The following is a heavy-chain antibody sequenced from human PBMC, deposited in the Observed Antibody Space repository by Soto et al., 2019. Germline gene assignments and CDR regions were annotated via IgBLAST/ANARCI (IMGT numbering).Heavy chain of an antibody. CDR2: INHSGST. Sequence: SETLSLTCAVYGGSFSGYYWSWIRQPPGKGLKWIGEINHSGSTNYNPSLKSRVTISVDTSKNQFSLKLSSVTAADTAVYYCARAGYYDILTGYSRSNWFDPWGQGTLVTVSS. J-gene: IGHJ5*02. CDR1: GGSFSGYY. CDR3: ARAGYYDILTGYSRSNWFDP. V-gene: IGHV4-34*01. D-gene: IGHD3-9*01.